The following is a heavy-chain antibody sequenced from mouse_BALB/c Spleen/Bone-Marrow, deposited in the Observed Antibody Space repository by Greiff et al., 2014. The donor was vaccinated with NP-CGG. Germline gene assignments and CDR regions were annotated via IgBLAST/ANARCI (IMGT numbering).Heavy chain of an antibody. CDR3: AREITDAMDY. J-gene: IGHJ4*01. D-gene: IGHD2-4*01. CDR2: INSGSGGT. CDR1: GYAFTNYL. V-gene: IGHV1-54*01. Sequence: VMLVESGAELVRPGTSVKVSCKGSGYAFTNYLIEWVKQRPGQGLEWIGVINSGSGGTKYNEKFKGKATLTADKSSSTAYMQLSSLTSEDSAVYFCAREITDAMDYWGQGTSVTVSS.